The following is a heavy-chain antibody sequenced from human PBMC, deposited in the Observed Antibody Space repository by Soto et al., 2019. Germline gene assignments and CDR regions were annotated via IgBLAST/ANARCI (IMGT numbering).Heavy chain of an antibody. D-gene: IGHD3-16*02. CDR3: AHKENMSTFGGVVAHYFCDY. J-gene: IGHJ4*02. CDR2: LYWDDDK. V-gene: IGHV2-5*02. Sequence: QITLKESGPTLVKPTQTLTLTCTFSGFSLKTTGLGVGWFRQPPGKAPESLALLYWDDDKRYSPSLQSRLAIARGSSRNQVVLTMTNIDSVDTATYFCAHKENMSTFGGVVAHYFCDYWGPGTLVTVSS. CDR1: GFSLKTTGLG.